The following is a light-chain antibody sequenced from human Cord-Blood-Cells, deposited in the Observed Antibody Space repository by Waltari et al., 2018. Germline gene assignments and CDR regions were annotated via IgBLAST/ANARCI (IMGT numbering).Light chain of an antibody. CDR1: SPRSYY. J-gene: IGLJ3*02. CDR3: NSRDSSGNHLV. CDR2: GKN. V-gene: IGLV3-19*01. Sequence: SSELTQDPAVSVALGQTVRITCQGDSPRSYYASWYQQKPGQAPELCIYGKNSRPSGIPDRFSGSSSGNTASLTSTGAQAEDEADYYCNSRDSSGNHLVFGGGTKLTVL.